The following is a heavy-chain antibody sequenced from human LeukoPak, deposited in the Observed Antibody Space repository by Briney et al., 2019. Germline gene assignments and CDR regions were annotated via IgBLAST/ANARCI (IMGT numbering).Heavy chain of an antibody. J-gene: IGHJ4*02. CDR1: GFTFDDYG. CDR2: INWSGGST. D-gene: IGHD5-18*01. Sequence: PGGSLRLSCRGSGFTFDDYGMSWVRQAPGKGLEWVSGINWSGGSTRYADSVKGRFTISRDNAKNSLYLQMNSLRAEDTAVYYCARDSGEEYSYGHGYWGQGTLVTVSS. CDR3: ARDSGEEYSYGHGY. V-gene: IGHV3-20*04.